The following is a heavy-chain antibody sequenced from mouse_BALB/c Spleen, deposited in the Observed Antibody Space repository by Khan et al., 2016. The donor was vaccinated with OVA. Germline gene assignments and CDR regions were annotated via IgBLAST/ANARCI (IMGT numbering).Heavy chain of an antibody. V-gene: IGHV1-7*01. CDR1: GYTFSSYW. Sequence: QVQLKESGADQAKPGASVKLSCTTSGYTFSSYWMHWVKQRPGQGLEWIGYINPTSGYTEYNEKFKDKATLSADKSSSTAYMQLTSLTSEDSACYCGARGRIDYWGQGTTVTVSS. CDR2: INPTSGYT. CDR3: ARGRIDY. J-gene: IGHJ2*01.